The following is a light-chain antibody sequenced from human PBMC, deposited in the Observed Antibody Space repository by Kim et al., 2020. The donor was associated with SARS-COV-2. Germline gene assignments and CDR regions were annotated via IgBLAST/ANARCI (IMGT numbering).Light chain of an antibody. CDR1: SSDVGGYNF. V-gene: IGLV2-8*01. CDR2: EVS. CDR3: TSYAAISNFV. Sequence: LTQPPSASGSPGQSVTISCSGTSSDVGGYNFVSWYQQHPGNAPKLMNYEVSKRPSGVPDRFSGSKSGNTASLSVSGLQAEDEADYYCTSYAAISNFVFGTGTKVTVL. J-gene: IGLJ1*01.